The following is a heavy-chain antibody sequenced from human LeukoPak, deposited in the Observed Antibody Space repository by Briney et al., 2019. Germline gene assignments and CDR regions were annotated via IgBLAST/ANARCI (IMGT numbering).Heavy chain of an antibody. D-gene: IGHD3-22*01. CDR2: IYYSGST. CDR3: ARYDSSGYLAAVDY. J-gene: IGHJ4*02. V-gene: IGHV4-59*01. CDR1: GGSISSYY. Sequence: SETLSLTCTVSGGSISSYYWSWIRQPPGKGLEWIGYIYYSGSTTYNPSLKSRVTISVDTSKNQFSLKLSSVTAADTAVYYCARYDSSGYLAAVDYWGQGTLVTVSS.